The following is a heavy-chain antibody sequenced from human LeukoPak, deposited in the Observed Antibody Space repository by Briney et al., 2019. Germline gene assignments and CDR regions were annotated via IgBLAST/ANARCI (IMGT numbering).Heavy chain of an antibody. CDR1: GGTFSSYA. CDR3: ARDLLGDYFDY. CDR2: ISAYNGNT. V-gene: IGHV1-18*01. J-gene: IGHJ4*02. Sequence: GASVKVSCKASGGTFSSYAISWVRQAPGQGLEWMGWISAYNGNTNYAQKLQGRVTMTTDTSTSTAYMELRSLRSDDTAVYYCARDLLGDYFDYWGQGTLVTVSS.